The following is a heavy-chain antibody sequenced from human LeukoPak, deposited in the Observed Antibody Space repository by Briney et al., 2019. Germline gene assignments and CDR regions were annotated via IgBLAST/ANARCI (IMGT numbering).Heavy chain of an antibody. D-gene: IGHD6-19*01. CDR2: INAYNGNT. V-gene: IGHV1-18*01. CDR1: GYTFTSYG. Sequence: ASVKVSCKASGYTFTSYGISWVRQAPGQGLEWMGWINAYNGNTNYAQKLQDRVTMTTDISTSTAYMELRSLRSDDTAVYYCARFPQMNIAVAGTKVRSWFDPWGQGTLVTVSS. CDR3: ARFPQMNIAVAGTKVRSWFDP. J-gene: IGHJ5*02.